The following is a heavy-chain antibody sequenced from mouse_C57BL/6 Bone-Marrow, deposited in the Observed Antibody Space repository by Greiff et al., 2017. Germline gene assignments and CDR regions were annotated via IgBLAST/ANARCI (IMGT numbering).Heavy chain of an antibody. CDR1: GFNIQDDY. J-gene: IGHJ3*01. D-gene: IGHD1-1*01. V-gene: IGHV14-4*01. CDR3: TTLYYGSEAWFAY. Sequence: EVQLQQSGAELVRPGASVKLSCTASGFNIQDDYMHWVKQRPEQGLEWIGWIDPENGDTEYASKFQGKATITADTSSNTAYLQLSSLTSEDTAVYYCTTLYYGSEAWFAYWGQGTLVTVSA. CDR2: IDPENGDT.